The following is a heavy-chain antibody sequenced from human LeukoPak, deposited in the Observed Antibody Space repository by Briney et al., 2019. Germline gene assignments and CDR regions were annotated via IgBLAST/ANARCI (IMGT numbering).Heavy chain of an antibody. V-gene: IGHV3-11*05. CDR1: GFTFSDYY. J-gene: IGHJ1*01. D-gene: IGHD6-13*01. Sequence: GGSLRLSCAASGFTFSDYYMSWIRQAPGKGLEWVSYISSSSTYTNYADSVKGRFTISRDNAKNSLYLQMNSLRAEDTAVYYCARDPVSSSWYGYFQHWGQGTLVTVSS. CDR2: ISSSSTYT. CDR3: ARDPVSSSWYGYFQH.